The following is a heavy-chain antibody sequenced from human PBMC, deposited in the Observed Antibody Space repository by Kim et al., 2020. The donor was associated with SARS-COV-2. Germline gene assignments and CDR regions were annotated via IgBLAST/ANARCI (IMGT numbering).Heavy chain of an antibody. V-gene: IGHV4-34*01. CDR3: ARVLGYYDSSGYYYGAFDI. D-gene: IGHD3-22*01. J-gene: IGHJ3*02. Sequence: SRVTISVDTSKNQFSLKLSSVTAADTAVYYCARVLGYYDSSGYYYGAFDIWGQGTMVTVSS.